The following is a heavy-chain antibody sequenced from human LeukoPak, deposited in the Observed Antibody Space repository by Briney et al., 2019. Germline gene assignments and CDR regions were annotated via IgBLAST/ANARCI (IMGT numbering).Heavy chain of an antibody. J-gene: IGHJ4*02. Sequence: SELLSLTCTVAGGSLSSYYWTWIRQPPGKGLEWIGYIYCTGSTNYNPSLKSRVTISVDTSKHQFSLKLSSVSAADTAMYYCARESGTYYGLWGQGTLVTV. V-gene: IGHV4-59*01. CDR1: GGSLSSYY. CDR2: IYCTGST. D-gene: IGHD1-26*01. CDR3: ARESGTYYGL.